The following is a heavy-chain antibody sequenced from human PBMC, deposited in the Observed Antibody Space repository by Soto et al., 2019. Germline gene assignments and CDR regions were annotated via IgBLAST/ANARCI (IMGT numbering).Heavy chain of an antibody. D-gene: IGHD3-10*01. J-gene: IGHJ6*02. V-gene: IGHV3-23*01. CDR3: ARDQGVGSDYYYYYGMDV. Sequence: SGGSLRLSCAASGFTFSSVAMRWVRQAPGKGLEWVSAISGSDNSTYYADAVKGRFTISRDNSKSTLYLQLSSRRADATAVYYCARDQGVGSDYYYYYGMDVWGQGTRVTVSS. CDR1: GFTFSSVA. CDR2: ISGSDNST.